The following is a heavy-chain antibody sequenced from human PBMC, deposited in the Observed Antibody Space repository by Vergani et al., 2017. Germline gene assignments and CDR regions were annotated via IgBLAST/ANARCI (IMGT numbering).Heavy chain of an antibody. CDR2: INHSGNT. CDR3: ARPNDFWSIDY. V-gene: IGHV4-34*01. J-gene: IGHJ4*02. D-gene: IGHD3-3*01. Sequence: QVQLQQWGAGLLKPSETLSLTCAVYGGSFSGYYWSWIRQPPGKGLEWIGEINHSGNTNYNPSLKSRVTISVDTSKNQFSLKLSSVTAADTAVYYCARPNDFWSIDYWGQGTLVTVSS. CDR1: GGSFSGYY.